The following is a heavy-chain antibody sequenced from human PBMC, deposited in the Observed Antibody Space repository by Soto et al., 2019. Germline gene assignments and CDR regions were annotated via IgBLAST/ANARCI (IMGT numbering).Heavy chain of an antibody. CDR2: INPISGGT. CDR1: GYIFTDYY. Sequence: ASVKVSCKASGYIFTDYYIHWVRQAPGQGLEWMGWINPISGGTNYAQKFQGRVTMTRDTSISTAYMELSRLTYDDTAVYYCARTAPPRSFHGFDDWGQGTLVTVSS. D-gene: IGHD2-21*02. V-gene: IGHV1-2*02. CDR3: ARTAPPRSFHGFDD. J-gene: IGHJ4*02.